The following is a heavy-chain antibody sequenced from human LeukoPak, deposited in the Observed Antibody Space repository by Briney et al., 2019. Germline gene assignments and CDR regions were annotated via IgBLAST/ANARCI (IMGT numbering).Heavy chain of an antibody. V-gene: IGHV1-69*05. CDR2: IIPIFGTA. CDR3: AREGYGDPVDY. Sequence: SVKVSCKASGGTFSSYAISWVRQAPGQGLEWMGRIIPIFGTANYAQKFQGRVTITTNESTSTAYMELSSLRSEDTAVYYCAREGYGDPVDYWGQGTLVTVSS. CDR1: GGTFSSYA. D-gene: IGHD4-17*01. J-gene: IGHJ4*02.